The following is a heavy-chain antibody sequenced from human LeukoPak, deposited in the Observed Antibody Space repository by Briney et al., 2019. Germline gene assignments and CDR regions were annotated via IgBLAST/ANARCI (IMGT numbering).Heavy chain of an antibody. CDR2: ISHDGSNK. V-gene: IGHV3-30-3*01. CDR3: ARDRRDIVVVPDQTLDY. Sequence: GGSLRLSCAASGFTFSSYAMHWVRQAPGKGLEWVAVISHDGSNKYYADSVKGRFTISRDNSKNTLYLQMNSLRAEDTAVYYCARDRRDIVVVPDQTLDYWGQGTLVTVSS. J-gene: IGHJ4*02. D-gene: IGHD2-2*01. CDR1: GFTFSSYA.